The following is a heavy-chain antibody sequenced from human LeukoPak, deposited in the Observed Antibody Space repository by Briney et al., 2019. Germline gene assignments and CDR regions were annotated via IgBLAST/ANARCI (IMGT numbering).Heavy chain of an antibody. D-gene: IGHD1-26*01. CDR1: GFTFSSYA. CDR2: ISYDGSNK. Sequence: PGGSLRLSCAASGFTFSSYAMPWVRQAPGKGLGWEAVISYDGSNKYYADSVKGRFTISRDNSKNTLYLQMNSLRAEDTAVYYCAGGYRVPQAPFDYWGQGPLVTVSS. J-gene: IGHJ4*02. V-gene: IGHV3-30*04. CDR3: AGGYRVPQAPFDY.